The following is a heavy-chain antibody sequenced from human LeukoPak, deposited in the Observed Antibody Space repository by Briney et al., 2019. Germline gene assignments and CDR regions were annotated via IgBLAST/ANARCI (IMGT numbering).Heavy chain of an antibody. CDR2: IIPIFGTA. Sequence: ASVKVSCKASGGTFSSYAISWVRQAPGQGLEWMGGIIPIFGTANYAQTFQGRVTITTDESTSTAYMELSSLTSEDTAVYYCATELRWKDHWGQGTLVTVSS. J-gene: IGHJ4*02. CDR3: ATELRWKDH. CDR1: GGTFSSYA. V-gene: IGHV1-69*05. D-gene: IGHD4-23*01.